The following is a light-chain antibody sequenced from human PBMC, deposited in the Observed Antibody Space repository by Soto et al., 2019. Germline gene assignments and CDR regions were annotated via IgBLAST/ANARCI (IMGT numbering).Light chain of an antibody. Sequence: QSALTQPASVSGSPRQSITISCTGTSSDVGNYIFVSWYRQHPGKAPKLMIYDINNRPSGVSNRLSGSKSGNTASLTISGLQAEDEADYYCVSYTTSASYVFGTGTKVTVL. CDR1: SSDVGNYIF. CDR3: VSYTTSASYV. CDR2: DIN. J-gene: IGLJ1*01. V-gene: IGLV2-14*01.